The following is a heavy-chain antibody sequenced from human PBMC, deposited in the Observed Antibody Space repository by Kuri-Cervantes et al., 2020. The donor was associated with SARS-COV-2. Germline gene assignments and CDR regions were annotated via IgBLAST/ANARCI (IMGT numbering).Heavy chain of an antibody. CDR3: ALTSNWEIATITFDDAFDI. V-gene: IGHV1-69*10. CDR2: IIPIFGIA. J-gene: IGHJ3*02. D-gene: IGHD5-24*01. Sequence: SVKVSCKASGYTFTGYYMHWVRQAPGQGLEWMGGIIPIFGIANYAQKFQGRVTITADKSTSTAYMELSSLRSEDTAVYYCALTSNWEIATITFDDAFDIWGQGTMVTVSS. CDR1: GYTFTGYY.